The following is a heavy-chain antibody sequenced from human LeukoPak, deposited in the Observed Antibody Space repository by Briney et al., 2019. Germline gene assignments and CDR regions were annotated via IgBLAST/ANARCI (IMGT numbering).Heavy chain of an antibody. V-gene: IGHV1-2*02. CDR3: ARDLKQYQLLSASAFDI. Sequence: ASVKVSCKASGYTITGYYMHWVRQAPGQGLEWMGWINPNSGGTNYAQKFQGRVTMTRDTSISTAYMELSRLRSDDTAVYYCARDLKQYQLLSASAFDIWGQGTMVTVSS. CDR1: GYTITGYY. CDR2: INPNSGGT. D-gene: IGHD2-2*01. J-gene: IGHJ3*02.